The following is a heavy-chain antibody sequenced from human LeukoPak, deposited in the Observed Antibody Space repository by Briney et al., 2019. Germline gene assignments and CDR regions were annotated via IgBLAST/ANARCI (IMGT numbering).Heavy chain of an antibody. D-gene: IGHD1-14*01. CDR1: GYTFTSYG. CDR3: ARGREEYSQYNPHFDY. CDR2: ISACNGNT. J-gene: IGHJ4*02. Sequence: ASVKVSCKASGYTFTSYGISWVRQAPGQGLEWMGWISACNGNTNYAQKLQGRVTMTTDTSTSTAYMELRSLRSDDTAVYYCARGREEYSQYNPHFDYWGQGTLVTVSS. V-gene: IGHV1-18*01.